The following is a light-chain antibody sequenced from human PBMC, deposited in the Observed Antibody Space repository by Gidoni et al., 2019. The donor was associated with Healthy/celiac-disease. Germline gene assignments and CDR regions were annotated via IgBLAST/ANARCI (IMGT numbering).Light chain of an antibody. CDR1: SSDVGGYNY. V-gene: IGLV2-14*01. J-gene: IGLJ3*02. CDR2: DVS. Sequence: QSALTQPASVSGSPGQSITISCTGTSSDVGGYNYVSWYQQHPGKAPKLIIYDVSHRPSGVSNRFSGSKSGNTASLTISGLQAEDEADYYCSSYTSSSTWVFGGGTKLTVL. CDR3: SSYTSSSTWV.